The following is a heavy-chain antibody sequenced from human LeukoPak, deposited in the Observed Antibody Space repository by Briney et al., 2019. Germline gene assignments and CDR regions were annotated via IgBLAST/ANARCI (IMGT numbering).Heavy chain of an antibody. CDR3: ARDPTEGPYEAYGGHFFDF. CDR1: GLTFSKYG. J-gene: IGHJ4*02. CDR2: ISSGVDYI. V-gene: IGHV3-21*01. D-gene: IGHD4-17*01. Sequence: GGSLRLSCAVSGLTFSKYGMNWVRQAPGTGLEWVSSISSGVDYIHYADSVKGRFTISRDDAKNSLYLQMNSLRAEDTAVYYCARDPTEGPYEAYGGHFFDFWGEGILVTV.